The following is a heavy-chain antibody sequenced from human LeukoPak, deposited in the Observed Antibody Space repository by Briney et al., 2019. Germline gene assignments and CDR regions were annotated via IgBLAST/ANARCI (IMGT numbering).Heavy chain of an antibody. CDR1: AYTFTCYY. CDR2: MNPKSGDT. V-gene: IGHV1-8*03. CDR3: ARGRYMDV. Sequence: GASVKVSRKASAYTFTCYYMHWVRQASGQGFEWMGWMNPKSGDTGYEQKLQGRVTITRDSSLSTVYMELSRLGSEDTALYYCARGRYMDVWGKGTPVTVSS. J-gene: IGHJ6*04.